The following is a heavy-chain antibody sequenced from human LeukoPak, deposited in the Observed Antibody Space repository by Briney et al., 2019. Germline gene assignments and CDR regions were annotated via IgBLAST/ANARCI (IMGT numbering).Heavy chain of an antibody. V-gene: IGHV3-30-3*01. CDR1: GFTFNTFA. CDR3: ARSAGGMLDN. D-gene: IGHD3-16*01. Sequence: PGGSLRLSCAASGFTFNTFAIHWVRQAPGKGLDWVGVILNDGGNQHYSDSVKGRFTLSRDNSKNTLYLQMNSLKFEDTAVYYCARSAGGMLDNWGQGTLVTVSS. J-gene: IGHJ4*02. CDR2: ILNDGGNQ.